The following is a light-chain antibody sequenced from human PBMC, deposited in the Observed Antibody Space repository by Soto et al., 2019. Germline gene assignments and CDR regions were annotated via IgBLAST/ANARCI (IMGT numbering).Light chain of an antibody. J-gene: IGLJ1*01. CDR3: NSYTSGNTYV. V-gene: IGLV2-18*02. CDR2: EVS. Sequence: QSALTQPPSVSGSPGQSGTISCTGTSSDIGSYNRVSWYQQPPGTAPKLMIYEVSNRPSGVPDRFSGSKSGNTASLTISGLQPEDEADYYCNSYTSGNTYVFGTGTKVTVL. CDR1: SSDIGSYNR.